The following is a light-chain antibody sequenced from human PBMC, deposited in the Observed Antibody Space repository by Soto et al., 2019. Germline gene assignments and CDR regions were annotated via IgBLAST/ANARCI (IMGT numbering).Light chain of an antibody. CDR2: EVS. J-gene: IGLJ2*01. CDR3: SSYTTTSDLV. Sequence: QSVLTQPASVSGSPGQSITISCTGTSSDVGGYDYVSWYQHHPGKVPKLIIYEVSKRPSGVSHRFSGSKSGNTASLTISGLQTEDEADYYCSSYTTTSDLVFGGGTKLTVL. CDR1: SSDVGGYDY. V-gene: IGLV2-14*01.